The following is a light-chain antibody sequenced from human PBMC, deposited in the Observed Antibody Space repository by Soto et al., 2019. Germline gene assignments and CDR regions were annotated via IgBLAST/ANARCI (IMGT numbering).Light chain of an antibody. V-gene: IGKV1-17*01. CDR3: LQHNSYPLT. CDR2: ATS. CDR1: QGIRND. J-gene: IGKJ4*01. Sequence: TQITQCPSSLSPSVGDKLTVPCRASQGIRNDLGWYQQKPGKAPKRLIYATSSLQSGVPSRFSGSGSGTDFTLTISSLQPEDFATYYCLQHNSYPLTFGGGTKVDI.